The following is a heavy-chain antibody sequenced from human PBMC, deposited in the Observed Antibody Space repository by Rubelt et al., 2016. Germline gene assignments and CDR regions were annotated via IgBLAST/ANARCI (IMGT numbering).Heavy chain of an antibody. J-gene: IGHJ4*02. CDR2: IWSDGSNK. CDR1: TFTSYG. V-gene: IGHV3-33*01. CDR3: AREGLASRAGLDY. Sequence: TFTSYGMHWVRQAPGKGLESVAVIWSDGSNKDYADSVKGRFTISRDNSKNTLYLEINSLRGEDTAVYYCAREGLASRAGLDYWGQGTLVTVSS.